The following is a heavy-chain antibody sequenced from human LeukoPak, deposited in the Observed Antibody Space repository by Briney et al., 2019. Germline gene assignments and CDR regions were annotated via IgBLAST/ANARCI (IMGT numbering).Heavy chain of an antibody. Sequence: PGGSLRLSCAASGFTVSSNYMSWVRQAPGKGLEWVSVIYSGGSTYYADSVKGRFTISRDNSKNTLYLQMNSPRAEDTAVYYCARTPYSWSDGTSPFDQWGLGTQVIVSS. CDR1: GFTVSSNY. D-gene: IGHD4-11*01. V-gene: IGHV3-53*01. CDR2: IYSGGST. J-gene: IGHJ5*02. CDR3: ARTPYSWSDGTSPFDQ.